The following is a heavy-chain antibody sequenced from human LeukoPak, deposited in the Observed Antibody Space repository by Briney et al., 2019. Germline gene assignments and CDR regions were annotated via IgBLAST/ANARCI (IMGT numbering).Heavy chain of an antibody. CDR1: GFTFSSYA. CDR2: ISGSGGST. J-gene: IGHJ4*02. V-gene: IGHV3-23*01. Sequence: HPGGSLRLSCAASGFTFSSYAMSWVRQAPGKGLEWVSAISGSGGSTYYADSVKGWFTISRDNSKNTLFLQMNSLRAEDTAVYYCAKEYDNSGYYEDYWGQGTLVTVSS. D-gene: IGHD3-22*01. CDR3: AKEYDNSGYYEDY.